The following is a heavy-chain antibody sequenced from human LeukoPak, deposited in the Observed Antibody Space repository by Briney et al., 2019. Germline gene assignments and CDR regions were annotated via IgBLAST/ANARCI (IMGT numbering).Heavy chain of an antibody. CDR2: ISGSGSTI. J-gene: IGHJ4*02. V-gene: IGHV3-48*03. Sequence: GGSLRLFCAASGFTFYNYAMSWVRQAPGKGLEWVSYISGSGSTIYYTDSVKGRFTISRDNAKNSLYLQMNSLRAEDTAVYYCAGLVLDYWGQGTLVTVSS. CDR3: AGLVLDY. D-gene: IGHD6-19*01. CDR1: GFTFYNYA.